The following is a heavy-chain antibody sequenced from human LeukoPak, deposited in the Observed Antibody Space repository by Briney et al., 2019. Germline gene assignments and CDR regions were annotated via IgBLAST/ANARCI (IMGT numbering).Heavy chain of an antibody. Sequence: PSETLSLTCTVSGYSISSGYYWGWIRQPPGKGLEWIGSIYYSGSTYYNPSLKSRVTISVDTSKNQFSLKLSSVTAADTAVYYCARARDYYYDSSGYPSYYYYYMDVWGKGTTVTVSS. J-gene: IGHJ6*03. CDR1: GYSISSGYY. CDR2: IYYSGST. V-gene: IGHV4-38-2*02. CDR3: ARARDYYYDSSGYPSYYYYYMDV. D-gene: IGHD3-22*01.